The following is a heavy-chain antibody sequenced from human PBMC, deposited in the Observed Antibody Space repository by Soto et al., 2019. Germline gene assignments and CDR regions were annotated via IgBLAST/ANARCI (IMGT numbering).Heavy chain of an antibody. CDR1: GYSFTNNW. J-gene: IGHJ4*02. V-gene: IGHV5-51*01. Sequence: GESLKISCKDYGYSFTNNWIAWVRQMPGKGLEWMGSIYPGDSDTRYSPSFEGQVTISADEAIDTAYLQWSSLKASDTAMYYCARDHQWAFDLWGQGALVTVSS. D-gene: IGHD1-26*01. CDR2: IYPGDSDT. CDR3: ARDHQWAFDL.